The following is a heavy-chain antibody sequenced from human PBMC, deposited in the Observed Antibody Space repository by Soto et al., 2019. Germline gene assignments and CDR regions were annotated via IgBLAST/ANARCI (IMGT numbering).Heavy chain of an antibody. J-gene: IGHJ4*02. CDR3: AKDIPLGYCSGGSCYDFDY. CDR2: ISGSGGST. D-gene: IGHD2-15*01. Sequence: EVQLLESGGGLVQPGGSLRLSCAASGFTFSSYAMSWVRQAPGKGLEWVSAISGSGGSTYYADSVKGRFTISRDNSKNTLYLQMNSLRAEDTAVYYCAKDIPLGYCSGGSCYDFDYWGQGTLVTVSS. CDR1: GFTFSSYA. V-gene: IGHV3-23*01.